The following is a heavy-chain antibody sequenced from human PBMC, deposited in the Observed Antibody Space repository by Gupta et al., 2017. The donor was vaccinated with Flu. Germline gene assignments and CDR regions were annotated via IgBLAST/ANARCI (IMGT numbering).Heavy chain of an antibody. CDR2: INPNSADT. CDR3: MKSLSLGECHWFDP. CDR1: GYIFGDYY. Sequence: QVQLVQSGAEVKKPGASVKVSCKASGYIFGDYYLHWVRQAPGQGLEWMGRINPNSADTIYAQRLQGRVTLTRDTSVSTVYMELNRLTSDDTAVYYCMKSLSLGECHWFDPWGQGTLVTVSS. V-gene: IGHV1-2*06. D-gene: IGHD3-16*01. J-gene: IGHJ5*02.